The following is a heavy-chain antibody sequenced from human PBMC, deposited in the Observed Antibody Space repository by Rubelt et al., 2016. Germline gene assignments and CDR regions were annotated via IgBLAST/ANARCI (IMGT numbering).Heavy chain of an antibody. D-gene: IGHD5-18*01. CDR3: ARVGGYSYGQGWFDP. CDR2: INHSGST. J-gene: IGHJ5*02. CDR1: GGSFSGYY. V-gene: IGHV4-34*01. Sequence: QLQLQQWGAGLLKPSETLSLTCAVYGGSFSGYYWSWIRQPPGKGLAWIGEINHSGSTYYNPSLKSRVTISVDTSKNQFSLKLSFGTAADTAVYYCARVGGYSYGQGWFDPWGQGTLVTVSS.